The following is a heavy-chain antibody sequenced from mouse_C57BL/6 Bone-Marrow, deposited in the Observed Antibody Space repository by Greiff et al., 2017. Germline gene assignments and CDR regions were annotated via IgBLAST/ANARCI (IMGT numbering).Heavy chain of an antibody. D-gene: IGHD2-3*01. J-gene: IGHJ2*01. CDR2: IYPSDSET. V-gene: IGHV1-61*01. CDR3: ARGYYSYYFDY. CDR1: GYTFTSYW. Sequence: QVQLQQPGAELVRPGSSVKLSCKASGYTFTSYWMDWVKQRPGQGLEWIGNIYPSDSETHYNQKFKDKATLTVDKSSSTAYMQRSSLTSEDSAVYYCARGYYSYYFDYWGQGTTLTVSS.